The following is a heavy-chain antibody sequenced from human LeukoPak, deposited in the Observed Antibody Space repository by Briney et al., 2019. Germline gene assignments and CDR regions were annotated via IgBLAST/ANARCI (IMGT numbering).Heavy chain of an antibody. J-gene: IGHJ6*02. CDR2: ISYDGNIE. V-gene: IGHV3-30*18. CDR3: AKDEGEGYYYYYYGMDV. Sequence: PGRSLRLSCVASGLSFSIHGMHWVRQAPGKGLEWVAVISYDGNIEYFADSVKGRFTISRDNSNNTLYLQMNSLRAEDTAVYYCAKDEGEGYYYYYYGMDVWGLGTTVTVSS. CDR1: GLSFSIHG. D-gene: IGHD1-26*01.